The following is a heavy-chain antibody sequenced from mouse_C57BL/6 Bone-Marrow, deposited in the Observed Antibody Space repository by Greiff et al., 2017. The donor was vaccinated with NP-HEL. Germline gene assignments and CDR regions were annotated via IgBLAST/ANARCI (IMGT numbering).Heavy chain of an antibody. D-gene: IGHD1-1*01. CDR1: GFSFNTYA. CDR3: VRPSYYYGSSYYAMDY. V-gene: IGHV10-1*01. J-gene: IGHJ4*01. CDR2: IRSKSNNYAT. Sequence: EVKLVESGGGLVQPKGSLKLSCAASGFSFNTYAMNWVRQAPGKGLEWVARIRSKSNNYATYYADSVKDRFTISRDDSKSMLYLQMNNLKTEDTAMYYCVRPSYYYGSSYYAMDYWGQGTSVTVSS.